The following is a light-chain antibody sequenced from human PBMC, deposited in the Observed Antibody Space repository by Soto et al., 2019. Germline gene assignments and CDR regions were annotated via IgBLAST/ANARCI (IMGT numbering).Light chain of an antibody. CDR1: SSNIGAGFD. V-gene: IGLV1-40*01. CDR2: GNS. CDR3: QSYDSSLSAVV. Sequence: QPVLTQPPSVSGTPGQRVTISCTGSSSNIGAGFDVHWYQQLPGKAPKLLIYGNSHRPSGIPDRFSGSKSGTSASLAITGLQAEDEADYYCQSYDSSLSAVVFGGGTMVTVL. J-gene: IGLJ2*01.